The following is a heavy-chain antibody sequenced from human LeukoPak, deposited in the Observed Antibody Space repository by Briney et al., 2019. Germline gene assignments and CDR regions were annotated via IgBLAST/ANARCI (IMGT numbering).Heavy chain of an antibody. CDR3: ARQLDIIAAPGADP. Sequence: ASETLSLTCAVYGESFSGYYWSWIRQPPGKGLEWIGEINHSGSTNYNPSLKSRVTISVDTSKNQFSLKLSSVTAADTAVYYCARQLDIIAAPGADPWGQGTLVTVSS. CDR2: INHSGST. CDR1: GESFSGYY. V-gene: IGHV4-34*01. J-gene: IGHJ5*02. D-gene: IGHD6-13*01.